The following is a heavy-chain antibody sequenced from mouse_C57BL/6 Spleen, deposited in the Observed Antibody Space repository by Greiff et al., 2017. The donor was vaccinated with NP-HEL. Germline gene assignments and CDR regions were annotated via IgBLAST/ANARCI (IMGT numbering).Heavy chain of an antibody. CDR3: VIDSSGFLYYYAMDY. V-gene: IGHV10-3*01. CDR2: IRSKSSNYAT. D-gene: IGHD3-2*02. Sequence: GGGLVQPKGSLKLSCAASGFTFNTYAMHWVRQAPGKGLEWVARIRSKSSNYATYYADSVKDRFTISRDDSQSMLYLQMNNLKTEDTAMYYCVIDSSGFLYYYAMDYWGQGTSVTVSS. CDR1: GFTFNTYA. J-gene: IGHJ4*01.